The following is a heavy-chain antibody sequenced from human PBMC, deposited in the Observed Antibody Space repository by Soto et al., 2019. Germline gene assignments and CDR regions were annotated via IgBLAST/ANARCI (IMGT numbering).Heavy chain of an antibody. CDR1: GFTFSSYA. CDR2: ISGSGGST. V-gene: IGHV3-23*01. D-gene: IGHD3-10*01. J-gene: IGHJ4*02. Sequence: GGSLRLSCAASGFTFSSYAMSWVRQAPGKGLEWVSAISGSGGSTYYADSVKGRFTISRDNSKNTLYLQMNSLRAEDTAVYYCAKASGQLLWFGEWSFDYWGQGTLVTVSS. CDR3: AKASGQLLWFGEWSFDY.